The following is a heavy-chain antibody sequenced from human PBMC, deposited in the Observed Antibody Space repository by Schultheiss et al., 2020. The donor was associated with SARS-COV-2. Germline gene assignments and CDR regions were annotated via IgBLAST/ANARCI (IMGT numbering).Heavy chain of an antibody. CDR1: GGSISSSNW. Sequence: SETLSLTCAVSGGSISSSNWWSWVRQPPGKGLEWIGEINHSGSTNYNPSLKSRVTISVDTSKNQFSLKLSSVTAADTAVYYCARVDLETALVGGLDVWGQGATVTVSS. CDR3: ARVDLETALVGGLDV. D-gene: IGHD5-18*01. CDR2: INHSGST. V-gene: IGHV4-4*02. J-gene: IGHJ6*02.